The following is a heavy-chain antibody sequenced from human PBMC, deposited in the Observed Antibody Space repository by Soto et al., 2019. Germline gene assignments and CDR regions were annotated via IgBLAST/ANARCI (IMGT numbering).Heavy chain of an antibody. CDR3: ARDTHNWHYDGVIWFDT. Sequence: SETLSLTCTVFGGSISSSSYYWSWIRQPPGKGLEWIGYIYYSGSTNYNPSLKSRVTISVDTSKNQFSLKLSSVTAADTAVYYCARDTHNWHYDGVIWFDTWGQGTLVTVSS. V-gene: IGHV4-61*01. D-gene: IGHD1-7*01. J-gene: IGHJ5*02. CDR2: IYYSGST. CDR1: GGSISSSSYY.